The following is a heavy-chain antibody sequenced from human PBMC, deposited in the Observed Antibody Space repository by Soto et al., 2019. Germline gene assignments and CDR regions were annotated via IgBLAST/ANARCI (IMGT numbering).Heavy chain of an antibody. CDR3: ARCKNSYGPAGFDY. CDR2: IIPIFGTA. CDR1: GGTFSSYA. J-gene: IGHJ4*02. D-gene: IGHD5-18*01. Sequence: SVKVSCKASGGTFSSYAISWVLQAPGQGLEWMGGIIPIFGTANYAQKFQGRVTITADESTSTAYMELSSLRSEDTAVYYCARCKNSYGPAGFDYWGQGTLVTVSS. V-gene: IGHV1-69*13.